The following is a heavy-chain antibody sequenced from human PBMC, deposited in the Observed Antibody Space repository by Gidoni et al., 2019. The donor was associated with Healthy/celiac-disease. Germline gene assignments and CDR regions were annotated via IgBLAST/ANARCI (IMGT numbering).Heavy chain of an antibody. D-gene: IGHD3-22*01. J-gene: IGHJ4*02. CDR2: IYYSGST. Sequence: QLQLQESGPGLVKPSETLSLTCTVSGGSISSSSYYWGWIRQPPGKGLEWIGSIYYSGSTYYNPSLKSRVTISVDTSKNQFSLKLSSVTAADTAVYYCARDVPPTYYYDSSGYWNYWGQGTLVTVSS. CDR1: GGSISSSSYY. V-gene: IGHV4-39*07. CDR3: ARDVPPTYYYDSSGYWNY.